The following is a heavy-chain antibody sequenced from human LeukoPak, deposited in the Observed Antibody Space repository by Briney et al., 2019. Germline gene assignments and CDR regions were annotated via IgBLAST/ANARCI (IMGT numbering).Heavy chain of an antibody. Sequence: GASVKVSCKASGYTFTSYDINWVRQATGQGLEWMGWMNPNSGNTGYAQKFQGRVTITRNTSISTAYMELSSLRSEDTAVYYCARGLYYGSGSYPAYWGQGTLATVSS. V-gene: IGHV1-8*03. J-gene: IGHJ4*02. D-gene: IGHD3-10*01. CDR2: MNPNSGNT. CDR3: ARGLYYGSGSYPAY. CDR1: GYTFTSYD.